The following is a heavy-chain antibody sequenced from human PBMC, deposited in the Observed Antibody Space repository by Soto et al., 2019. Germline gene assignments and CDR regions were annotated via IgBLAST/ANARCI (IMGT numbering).Heavy chain of an antibody. J-gene: IGHJ5*02. CDR3: ARRPSADWFDP. Sequence: QIQLVQSRTEVKKPGASVKVSCKASGYIFTNYGITWVRQAPGQGLEWMGWISPHNGKTSYAQRVQDRVTMTTDTSTSTAYMELRSLRSDDTAMYYCARRPSADWFDPWGQGTLVTVSS. V-gene: IGHV1-18*01. CDR2: ISPHNGKT. CDR1: GYIFTNYG. D-gene: IGHD2-2*01.